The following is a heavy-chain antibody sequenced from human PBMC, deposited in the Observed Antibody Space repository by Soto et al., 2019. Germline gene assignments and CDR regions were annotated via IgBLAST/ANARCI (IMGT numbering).Heavy chain of an antibody. V-gene: IGHV4-30-4*01. CDR3: ARGTYSSRLVDPRYFLDY. J-gene: IGHJ4*02. CDR2: IYYSGST. Sequence: TLSVTCTVSGGSISSGAYSWSWIRQPPVKGLEWIGYIYYSGSTYYNPSLKSRVTISVDTSKNQFSLKLSSVTAADTAVYYCARGTYSSRLVDPRYFLDYPGQRTLVPGSS. D-gene: IGHD1-26*01. CDR1: GGSISSGAYS.